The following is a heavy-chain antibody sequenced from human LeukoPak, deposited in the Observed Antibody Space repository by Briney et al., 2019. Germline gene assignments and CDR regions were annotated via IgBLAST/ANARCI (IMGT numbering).Heavy chain of an antibody. CDR3: ARENFQY. CDR1: GFTFSSYW. V-gene: IGHV3-7*04. Sequence: GGSLRLSCAASGFTFSSYWMNWVRQAPGKGLEWVANIKPDGSDQYYVDSVKGRFTISRDNAKNSLYLQMNSLRAEDTTVYYCARENFQYWAQGTLVTVSS. J-gene: IGHJ4*02. CDR2: IKPDGSDQ.